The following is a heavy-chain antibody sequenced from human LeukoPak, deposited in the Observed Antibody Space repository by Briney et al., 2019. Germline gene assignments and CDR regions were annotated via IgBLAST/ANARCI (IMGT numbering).Heavy chain of an antibody. CDR1: GFSFSDYY. D-gene: IGHD1-7*01. J-gene: IGHJ3*02. CDR2: IRSSGSTT. Sequence: GGSLRLSCVASGFSFSDYYMSWIRQAPGKGLEWVSYIRSSGSTTYYADSVKGRFTISRDNAKKSLYLQMNSLRAEDTAVYYCAGAGTTASDAFDIWGQRTVVSISS. V-gene: IGHV3-11*01. CDR3: AGAGTTASDAFDI.